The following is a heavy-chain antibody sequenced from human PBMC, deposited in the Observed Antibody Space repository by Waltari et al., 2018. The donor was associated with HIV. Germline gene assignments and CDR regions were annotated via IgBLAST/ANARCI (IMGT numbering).Heavy chain of an antibody. D-gene: IGHD3-10*02. J-gene: IGHJ4*02. CDR1: GFSISNYW. CDR3: VKDMFGEYDY. V-gene: IGHV3-74*01. Sequence: EVQLVESGGASVQPGGSLRLSCAASGFSISNYWMHWVRQTPGKGLVWGSRMNEDGNRIDYAGSVRGRFTISRDSAKNTLFLQMNSLRDEDTAMYFCVKDMFGEYDYWGQGALVTVSS. CDR2: MNEDGNRI.